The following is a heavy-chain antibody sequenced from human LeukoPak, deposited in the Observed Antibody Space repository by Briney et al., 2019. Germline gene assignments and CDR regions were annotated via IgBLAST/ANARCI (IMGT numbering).Heavy chain of an antibody. V-gene: IGHV3-33*01. CDR2: IWYDGRTK. CDR3: AREWGRIAVAGGPGY. D-gene: IGHD6-19*01. J-gene: IGHJ4*02. Sequence: GGSLRLSCEVSGFTFSNYGMHWVRQAPGKGLEWVALIWYDGRTKFHADSVKGRFTISRDNFENTLYLQMSSLRVGDTAVYYCAREWGRIAVAGGPGYWGQGTLVTVSS. CDR1: GFTFSNYG.